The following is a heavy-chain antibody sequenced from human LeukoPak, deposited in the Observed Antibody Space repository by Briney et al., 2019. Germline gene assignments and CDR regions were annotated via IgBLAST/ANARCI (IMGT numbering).Heavy chain of an antibody. CDR2: ISGGGGST. D-gene: IGHD3-10*01. Sequence: PGGSLRLSCAASGLTFSSYAMSWVRQAPGKGLEWVSAISGGGGSTYYADSVKGRFTISRDNSKNTLYLQMNSLRAEDTAVYYCAKTRGSGSYTLYYFDYWGQGTLVTVSS. V-gene: IGHV3-23*01. CDR1: GLTFSSYA. J-gene: IGHJ4*02. CDR3: AKTRGSGSYTLYYFDY.